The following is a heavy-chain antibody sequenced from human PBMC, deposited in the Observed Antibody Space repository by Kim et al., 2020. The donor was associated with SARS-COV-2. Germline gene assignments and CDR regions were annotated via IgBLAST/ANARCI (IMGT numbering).Heavy chain of an antibody. CDR3: ASPRVGF. V-gene: IGHV3-74*01. D-gene: IGHD3-10*01. J-gene: IGHJ1*01. CDR2: ITGDGTGT. CDR1: GFTFSSIW. Sequence: GGSLRLSCAASGFTFSSIWMHWVRQVPGKGLVWVSRITGDGTGTVYADSVKGRFTISRDNAKNMLYLQMNTLRGEDTAVYYCASPRVGFWGQGTLVTVSS.